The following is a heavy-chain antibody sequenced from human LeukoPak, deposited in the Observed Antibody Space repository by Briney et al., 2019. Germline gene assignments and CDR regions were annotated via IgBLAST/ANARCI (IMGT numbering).Heavy chain of an antibody. CDR2: IYHSGST. Sequence: SETLSLTCAVSGGSISSGGYSWSWIRQPPGKGLEWIGYIYHSGSTYYNPSLKSRVTISVDRSKNQFSLKLSSVTAADTAVYYCAREGYCSSTSCYADYWGQGTLVTVSS. CDR3: AREGYCSSTSCYADY. D-gene: IGHD2-2*01. V-gene: IGHV4-30-2*01. J-gene: IGHJ4*02. CDR1: GGSISSGGYS.